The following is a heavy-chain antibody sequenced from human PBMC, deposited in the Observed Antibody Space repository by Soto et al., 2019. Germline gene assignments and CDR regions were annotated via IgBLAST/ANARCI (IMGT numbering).Heavy chain of an antibody. CDR3: ARAHFFDY. CDR1: GGSISSGDYY. Sequence: PSETLSLTCTVSGGSISSGDYYWSWIRQPPGKGLEWIGYIYYSGSTYYNPSLKSRVTISVDTSKNQFSLNLSSVTAADTAVYYCARAHFFDYWGQGTLVTSPQ. J-gene: IGHJ4*02. V-gene: IGHV4-30-4*08. D-gene: IGHD3-3*02. CDR2: IYYSGST.